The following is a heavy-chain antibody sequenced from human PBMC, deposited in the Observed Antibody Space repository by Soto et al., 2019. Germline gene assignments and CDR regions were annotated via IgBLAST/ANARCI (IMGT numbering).Heavy chain of an antibody. CDR1: GFTFSNAW. V-gene: IGHV3-15*07. CDR2: IKSKTDGGTT. D-gene: IGHD3-3*01. J-gene: IGHJ4*02. Sequence: EVQLVESGGGLVKPGGSLRLSCAASGFTFSNAWMNWVRQAPGKGREWVGRIKSKTDGGTTDYAAPVKGRFTISRDDSKNTLYLQMNSLKTEDTAVYYCTTDDYDFWSGYSFDYWGQGTLVTVSS. CDR3: TTDDYDFWSGYSFDY.